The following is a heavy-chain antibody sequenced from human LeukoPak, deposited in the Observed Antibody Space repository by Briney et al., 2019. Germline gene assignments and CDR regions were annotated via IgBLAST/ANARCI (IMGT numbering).Heavy chain of an antibody. D-gene: IGHD3-10*01. Sequence: ASVKVSCKASGYTFTGYYMHWVRQAPGQGLEWMGWINPNSGGTNYAQKFQGRVTMTRDTSISTAYMELSRLRSGDTAVYYCARPMVRGPAEPDYWGQGTLVTVSS. CDR1: GYTFTGYY. CDR3: ARPMVRGPAEPDY. CDR2: INPNSGGT. V-gene: IGHV1-2*02. J-gene: IGHJ4*02.